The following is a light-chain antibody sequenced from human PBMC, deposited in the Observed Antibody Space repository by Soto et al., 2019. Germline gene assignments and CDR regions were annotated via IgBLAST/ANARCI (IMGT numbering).Light chain of an antibody. CDR2: GSS. CDR1: QTVSGNY. J-gene: IGKJ2*01. Sequence: EIVLTQSPGILSLSPGERATLSCRASQTVSGNYFAWYQQKPGQSPRLLIYGSSDRATGIPDRFSGSGSGTDFPLTINRVEPEDFAVYYCQQYGSSPPYTFGQGTTLEI. V-gene: IGKV3-20*01. CDR3: QQYGSSPPYT.